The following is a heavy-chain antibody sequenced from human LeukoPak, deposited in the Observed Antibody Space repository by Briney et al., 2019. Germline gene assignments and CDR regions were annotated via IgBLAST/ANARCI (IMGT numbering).Heavy chain of an antibody. CDR3: ARFESIFGVVTLDY. V-gene: IGHV1-2*02. Sequence: ASVKVSCKASGYTFTGYYMHWVRQAPGQGLEWMGWINPNSGGTDYAQKFQGRVTMTRDTSISTAYMELSRLRSDDTAVYYCARFESIFGVVTLDYWGQGTLVTVSS. CDR1: GYTFTGYY. CDR2: INPNSGGT. J-gene: IGHJ4*02. D-gene: IGHD3-3*01.